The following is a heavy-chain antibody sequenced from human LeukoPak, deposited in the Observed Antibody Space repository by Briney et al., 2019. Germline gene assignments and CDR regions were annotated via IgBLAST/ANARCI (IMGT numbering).Heavy chain of an antibody. CDR3: ARSAAAGFSYYSYYLDV. CDR1: GFTFSNYW. V-gene: IGHV3-20*04. Sequence: GGSLRLSCVASGFTFSNYWMSWVRQAPGKGLEWVSGINWNGGSTGYADSVKGRFTISRDNAKNTLYLQMNSLRAEDTAVYYCARSAAAGFSYYSYYLDVWGKGTTVTIFS. J-gene: IGHJ6*03. D-gene: IGHD6-13*01. CDR2: INWNGGST.